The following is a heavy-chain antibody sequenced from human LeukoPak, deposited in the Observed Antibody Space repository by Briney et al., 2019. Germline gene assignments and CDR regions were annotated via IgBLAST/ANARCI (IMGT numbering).Heavy chain of an antibody. D-gene: IGHD2-2*01. CDR3: ATLGFCRSTNRLHFDY. CDR2: INPNSGGT. J-gene: IGHJ4*02. Sequence: ASVKVSCKASGYTFAGYYMHWVQQAPGQGLEWMGRINPNSGGTNYAQKFQGRVTMTRDTSISTAYMELSRLRSDDTAVYYCATLGFCRSTNRLHFDYWGQGTLVTVSS. CDR1: GYTFAGYY. V-gene: IGHV1-2*06.